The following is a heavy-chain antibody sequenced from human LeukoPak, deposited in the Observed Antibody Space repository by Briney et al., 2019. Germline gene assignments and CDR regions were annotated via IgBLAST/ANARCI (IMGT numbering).Heavy chain of an antibody. D-gene: IGHD1-26*01. CDR1: GGSFSGYY. V-gene: IGHV4-34*01. Sequence: SETLSLTCAVYGGSFSGYYWSWIRQPPGKGLEWIGEINHSGSTNYNPSLKSRVTISVDTSKNQFSLKLSSVTAADTAVYYCARGQTIVGATGDFWGPGTLVTVSS. CDR3: ARGQTIVGATGDF. CDR2: INHSGST. J-gene: IGHJ4*02.